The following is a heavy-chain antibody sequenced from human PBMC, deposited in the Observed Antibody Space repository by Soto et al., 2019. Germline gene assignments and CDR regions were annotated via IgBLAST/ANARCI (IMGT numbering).Heavy chain of an antibody. D-gene: IGHD4-17*01. V-gene: IGHV3-23*01. CDR1: GFTFSSYA. Sequence: EVQLLESGGGLVQPGGSLRLSCAASGFTFSSYAMSWVRQAPGKGLEWVSAISGSGGSTYYADSVKGRFTISRDNSKNTLYLQMNSLRAEDTAVYYCAKEGAGYDYGDYEGNYFDYWGQGTLVTVSS. CDR3: AKEGAGYDYGDYEGNYFDY. CDR2: ISGSGGST. J-gene: IGHJ4*02.